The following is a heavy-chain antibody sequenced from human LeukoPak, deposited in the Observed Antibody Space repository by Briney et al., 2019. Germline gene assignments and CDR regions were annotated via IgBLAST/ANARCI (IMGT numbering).Heavy chain of an antibody. J-gene: IGHJ3*02. D-gene: IGHD3-3*01. CDR3: ARATYYDFWSGHDAFDI. Sequence: GGSLRLSCAASGLPFSSYAMHWVRQAPGKGLEWVAVISYDGSNKYYADSVRGRFTISRDNSKNTLYLQMNSLRAEDTAVYYCARATYYDFWSGHDAFDIWGQGTMVTVSS. CDR1: GLPFSSYA. CDR2: ISYDGSNK. V-gene: IGHV3-30-3*01.